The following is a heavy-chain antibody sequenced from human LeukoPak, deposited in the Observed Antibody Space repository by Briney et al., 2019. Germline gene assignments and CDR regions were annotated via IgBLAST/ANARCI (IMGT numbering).Heavy chain of an antibody. CDR2: INSDGSST. D-gene: IGHD2-15*01. CDR1: GFTFSSYW. V-gene: IGHV3-74*01. J-gene: IGHJ4*02. Sequence: GGSLRLSCAASGFTFSSYWMHWVRQAPGKGLVWVSRINSDGSSTSYADSVKGRFTISRDNAKNTLYLRMNSLRAEDTAVYYCARVGVVAAKSYYFDYWGQGTLVTVSS. CDR3: ARVGVVAAKSYYFDY.